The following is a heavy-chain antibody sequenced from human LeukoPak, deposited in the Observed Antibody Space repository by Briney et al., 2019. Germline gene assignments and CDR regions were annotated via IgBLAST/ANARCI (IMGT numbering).Heavy chain of an antibody. V-gene: IGHV3-21*01. CDR2: ISSSSSYI. J-gene: IGHJ4*02. D-gene: IGHD3-9*01. Sequence: TGGSLRLSCAASGFTFSSYSMNWVRQAPGKGLEWVSSISSSSSYIYYADSVKGRFTISRDNAKNSLYLQMNSLRAEDTAVYYCARDPYDILTGVDCWGQGTLVTVSS. CDR3: ARDPYDILTGVDC. CDR1: GFTFSSYS.